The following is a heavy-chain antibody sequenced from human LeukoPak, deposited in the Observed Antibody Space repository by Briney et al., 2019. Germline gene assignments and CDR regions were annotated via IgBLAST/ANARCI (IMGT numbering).Heavy chain of an antibody. CDR3: ARALGAPTLFPNYYYYGMDV. CDR2: ISAYNGNT. V-gene: IGHV1-18*01. Sequence: AASVKVSCKASGYTFTSYGISWVRQAPGQGLEWMGWISAYNGNTNYAQKLQGRVTMTTDTSTSTAYMELRSLRSDDTAVYYCARALGAPTLFPNYYYYGMDVWGQGTTVTVSS. J-gene: IGHJ6*02. CDR1: GYTFTSYG. D-gene: IGHD1-26*01.